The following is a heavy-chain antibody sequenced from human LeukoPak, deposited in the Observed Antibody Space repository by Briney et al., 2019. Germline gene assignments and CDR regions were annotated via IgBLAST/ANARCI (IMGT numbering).Heavy chain of an antibody. CDR3: ASHPGQLGTDAFDI. D-gene: IGHD7-27*01. Sequence: SCKASGYTFTSYGISWVRQAPGKGLEWVAFIRYDGSNKYYADSVKGRFTISRDNSKNTLYLQMNSLRSDDTAVYYCASHPGQLGTDAFDIWGQGTMVTVSS. CDR1: GYTFTSYG. V-gene: IGHV3-30*02. J-gene: IGHJ3*02. CDR2: IRYDGSNK.